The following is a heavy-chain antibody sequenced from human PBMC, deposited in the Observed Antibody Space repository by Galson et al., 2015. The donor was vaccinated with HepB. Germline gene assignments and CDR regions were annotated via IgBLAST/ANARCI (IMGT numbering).Heavy chain of an antibody. V-gene: IGHV3-23*01. CDR3: AKVQRIVVVTAIPVRGDY. CDR2: ISGSGGST. Sequence: LRLSCAASGFTFSSYAMSWVRQAPGKGLEWVSAISGSGGSTYYADSVKGRFTISRDNSKNTLYLQMNSLRAEDTAVYYCAKVQRIVVVTAIPVRGDYWGQGTLVTVSS. D-gene: IGHD2-21*02. J-gene: IGHJ4*02. CDR1: GFTFSSYA.